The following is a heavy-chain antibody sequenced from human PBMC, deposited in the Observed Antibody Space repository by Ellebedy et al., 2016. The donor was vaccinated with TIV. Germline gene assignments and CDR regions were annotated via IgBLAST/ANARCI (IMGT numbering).Heavy chain of an antibody. CDR2: INGNSGDS. D-gene: IGHD2/OR15-2a*01. CDR3: ARGPNGKYYY. V-gene: IGHV1-2*02. Sequence: AASVKVSCQASGYTLTNFGITWVRQVPGQGLEWMGWINGNSGDSNYAQKFQGRVTITRDTSIPTAYMELTRLRPDDTAVYFCARGPNGKYYYWGQGTLVTVSS. CDR1: GYTLTNFG. J-gene: IGHJ4*02.